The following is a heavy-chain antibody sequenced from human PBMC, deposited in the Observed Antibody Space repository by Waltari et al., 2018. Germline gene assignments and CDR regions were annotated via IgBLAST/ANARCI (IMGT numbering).Heavy chain of an antibody. Sequence: EVQLVESGGGLVQPGGSLRLSCAASGLTFGRFWMKWVRQAPGKGLEWLANRNEDGSEKHYVYSVKGRFTISRDNAKNSLFLQMNSLRADDTAVYYCASGGHVDYCGQGTLVTVSS. CDR1: GLTFGRFW. CDR2: RNEDGSEK. V-gene: IGHV3-7*01. J-gene: IGHJ4*02. CDR3: ASGGHVDY.